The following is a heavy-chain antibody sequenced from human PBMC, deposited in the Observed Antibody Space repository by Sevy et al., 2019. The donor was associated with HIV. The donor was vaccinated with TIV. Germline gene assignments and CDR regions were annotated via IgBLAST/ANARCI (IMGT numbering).Heavy chain of an antibody. J-gene: IGHJ4*02. Sequence: VSVKVSCKVSGYTFTQLSMHWVRQAPGKGLEWMGSFDPEDGERIYAQKFQGRITMTEDTSTDTAYMDLSSLKSDDTAVYYCATTREYYQGKSGYFDYWGQGALVTVSS. CDR1: GYTFTQLS. CDR2: FDPEDGER. D-gene: IGHD2-15*01. V-gene: IGHV1-24*01. CDR3: ATTREYYQGKSGYFDY.